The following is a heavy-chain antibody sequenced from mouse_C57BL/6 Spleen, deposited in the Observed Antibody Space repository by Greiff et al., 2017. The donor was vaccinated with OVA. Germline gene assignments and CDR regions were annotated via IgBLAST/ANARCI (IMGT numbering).Heavy chain of an antibody. Sequence: QVQLQQSGAELVRPGASVTLSCKASGYTFTDYEMHWVKQTPVHGLEWIGAIDPETGGTAYNQKFKGKAILTADKSSSTAYMELRSLTSEDSAVYYCTNPIYYYGSSLVDYWGQGTSVTVSS. D-gene: IGHD1-1*01. V-gene: IGHV1-15*01. CDR2: IDPETGGT. CDR3: TNPIYYYGSSLVDY. J-gene: IGHJ4*01. CDR1: GYTFTDYE.